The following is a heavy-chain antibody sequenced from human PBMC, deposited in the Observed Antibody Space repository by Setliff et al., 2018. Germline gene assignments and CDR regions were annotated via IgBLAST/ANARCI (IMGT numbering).Heavy chain of an antibody. CDR1: GVSISSYY. J-gene: IGHJ6*02. CDR3: ARLSWNGLRYYGLDV. D-gene: IGHD3-3*01. V-gene: IGHV4-59*01. CDR2: IQKSGST. Sequence: SETLSLTCNVSGVSISSYYWSWIRQPPGKGLESIGYIQKSGSTNYNPSLISRVSISVDTSKNQFSLKLRSVTAADTAVYYCARLSWNGLRYYGLDVWGQGTTVTVSS.